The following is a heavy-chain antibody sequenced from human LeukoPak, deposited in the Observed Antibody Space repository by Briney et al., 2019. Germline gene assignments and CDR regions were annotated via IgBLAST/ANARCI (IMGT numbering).Heavy chain of an antibody. J-gene: IGHJ4*02. V-gene: IGHV4-39*01. CDR1: GGSISSSSYY. Sequence: PSETLSLTCTVSGGSISSSSYYWGWIRQPPGKGLEWIGSIYYSGSTYYNPSLKSRVTISVDTSKNQFSLKLSSVTAADTAVYYCARQDKKAAPFDYWGQGTLVTVSS. D-gene: IGHD6-13*01. CDR3: ARQDKKAAPFDY. CDR2: IYYSGST.